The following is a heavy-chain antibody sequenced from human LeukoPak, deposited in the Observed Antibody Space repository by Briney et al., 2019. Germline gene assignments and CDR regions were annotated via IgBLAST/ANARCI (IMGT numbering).Heavy chain of an antibody. CDR1: GGSISDSTW. D-gene: IGHD1-26*01. CDR3: ARVSGCGSYCAHYFDY. CDR2: IHHRGTT. V-gene: IGHV4-4*02. Sequence: SESLSLTCAVPGGSISDSTWWSWVRPTPGKGLEWIGEIHHRGTTNYKPSLKSRVSMSVDKSKIQFSLRLTSVTAADTAVYYCARVSGCGSYCAHYFDYWGQGTLVTVSS. J-gene: IGHJ4*02.